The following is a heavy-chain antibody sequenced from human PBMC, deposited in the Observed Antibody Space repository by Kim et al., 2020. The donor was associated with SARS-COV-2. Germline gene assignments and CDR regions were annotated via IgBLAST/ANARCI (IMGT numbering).Heavy chain of an antibody. Sequence: GSLRLSRAASGFTFSSYGMHWVRQAPGKGLEWVSIISYDGSNKYYADSVKGRFTISRDNSKNTLYLQMNSLRAEDTAVYYCAKGGYSYFFKASYYFDYWGQGTLVTVSS. J-gene: IGHJ4*02. CDR2: ISYDGSNK. D-gene: IGHD5-18*01. CDR1: GFTFSSYG. CDR3: AKGGYSYFFKASYYFDY. V-gene: IGHV3-30*18.